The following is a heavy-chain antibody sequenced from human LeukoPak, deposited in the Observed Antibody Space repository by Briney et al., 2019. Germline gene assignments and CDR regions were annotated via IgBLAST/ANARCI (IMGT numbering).Heavy chain of an antibody. D-gene: IGHD2-2*01. Sequence: SETLSLTCTVSGGSISSSNWWSWVRQPPGKGLEWIGSIYYSGSTYYNPSLKSRVTISVDTSKNQFSLKLSSVTAADTAVYYCASRVVVPAAIPHDASDIWGQGTMVTVSS. V-gene: IGHV4-39*01. CDR1: GGSISSSNW. J-gene: IGHJ3*02. CDR2: IYYSGST. CDR3: ASRVVVPAAIPHDASDI.